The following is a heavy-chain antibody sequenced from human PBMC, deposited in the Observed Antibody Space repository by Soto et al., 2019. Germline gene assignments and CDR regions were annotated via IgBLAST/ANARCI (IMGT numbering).Heavy chain of an antibody. CDR1: GFTFSSYA. CDR3: AKGLAPSYYDILTGPDY. D-gene: IGHD3-9*01. Sequence: GSLRLSCAASGFTFSSYAMNWVRQAPGKGLEWVSVISGSSTTTYYAASVQGRFTISRDNFKNTLYLQMNSLRAEDTAVYYCAKGLAPSYYDILTGPDYWGQGTLVTVSS. CDR2: ISGSSTTT. V-gene: IGHV3-23*01. J-gene: IGHJ4*02.